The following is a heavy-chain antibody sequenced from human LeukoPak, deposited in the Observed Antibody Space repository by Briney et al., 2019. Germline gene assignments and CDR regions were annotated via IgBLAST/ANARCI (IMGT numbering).Heavy chain of an antibody. Sequence: PGGSLRLSCAASGFTFSSYAMNWVRQAPGKGLEWVSAISSSGISTYYADSVKGRFTISRDNSKNTPYLQMNSLRAEDTAVYYCAKAPANYVDTAMGTFDYWGQGTLVTVSS. D-gene: IGHD5-18*01. J-gene: IGHJ4*02. CDR2: ISSSGIST. V-gene: IGHV3-23*01. CDR3: AKAPANYVDTAMGTFDY. CDR1: GFTFSSYA.